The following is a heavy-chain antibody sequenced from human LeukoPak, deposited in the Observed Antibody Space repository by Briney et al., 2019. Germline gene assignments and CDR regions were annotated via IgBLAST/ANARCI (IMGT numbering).Heavy chain of an antibody. D-gene: IGHD5-18*01. CDR1: GYSFTNYW. J-gene: IGHJ4*02. CDR3: ARLQNSNGYVDY. CDR2: IYPDDSDT. V-gene: IGHV5-51*01. Sequence: KPGESLKISCTGSGYSFTNYWIGWVRQMPGKGLEWMGIIYPDDSDTRYRPPFQGQVTISADKSIATAYLQWSSLKASDTAMYYCARLQNSNGYVDYWGQGTLVTVSS.